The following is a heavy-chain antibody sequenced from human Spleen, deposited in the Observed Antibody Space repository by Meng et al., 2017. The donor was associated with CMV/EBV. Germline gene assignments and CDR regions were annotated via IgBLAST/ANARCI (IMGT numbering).Heavy chain of an antibody. CDR1: W. V-gene: IGHV3-74*01. J-gene: IGHJ5*02. CDR2: INSDGSST. D-gene: IGHD3-3*01. CDR3: ARDQGYYDFWSGYYTGWWFDP. Sequence: WWHRVHQAPGTGLVWASRINSDGSSTSYAESVKGRFTISRDNANNTLYLQMNSLRADDTAVYYCARDQGYYDFWSGYYTGWWFDPWGQGTLVTVSS.